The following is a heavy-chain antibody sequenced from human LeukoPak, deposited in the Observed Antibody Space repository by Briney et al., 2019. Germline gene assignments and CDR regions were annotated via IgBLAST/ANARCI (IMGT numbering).Heavy chain of an antibody. D-gene: IGHD3-3*01. Sequence: GGSLRLSCAASGFTSSSYAMSWVRQAPGKGLEWVSTIGGSGGSTYYADSVKGRFTISRDNSKNTLYLQMNSLRAEDTAVYYCAKDLGWSGYYRAPSFDYWGQGTLVTVSS. CDR3: AKDLGWSGYYRAPSFDY. CDR2: IGGSGGST. CDR1: GFTSSSYA. V-gene: IGHV3-23*01. J-gene: IGHJ4*02.